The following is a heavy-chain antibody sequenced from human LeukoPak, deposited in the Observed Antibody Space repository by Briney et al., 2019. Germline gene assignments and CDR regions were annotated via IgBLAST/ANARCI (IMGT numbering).Heavy chain of an antibody. CDR2: IYYSGST. D-gene: IGHD6-13*01. CDR1: GGSISSYY. CDR3: ARLSSGSSSWYDIDY. V-gene: IGHV4-59*08. Sequence: SETLSLTCTASGGSISSYYWGWIRQPPGKGLEWIGYIYYSGSTNYNPSLKSRVTISVDTSKNQFSLKLSSVTAADTAVYYCARLSSGSSSWYDIDYWGQGTLVTVSS. J-gene: IGHJ4*02.